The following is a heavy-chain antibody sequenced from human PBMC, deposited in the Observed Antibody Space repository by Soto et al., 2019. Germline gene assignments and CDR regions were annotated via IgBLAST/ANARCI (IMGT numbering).Heavy chain of an antibody. CDR2: IYPGDSDT. CDR1: GYSFTNYW. Sequence: PGESLKISCTASGYSFTNYWIGWVRQMPGKGPEWMGIIYPGDSDTRYSPSFQGQVTISADKSTSTAYLLWSSLKASDTATYFCAGSIFYYGMDVWGQGTTVTVSS. V-gene: IGHV5-51*01. J-gene: IGHJ6*02. CDR3: AGSIFYYGMDV.